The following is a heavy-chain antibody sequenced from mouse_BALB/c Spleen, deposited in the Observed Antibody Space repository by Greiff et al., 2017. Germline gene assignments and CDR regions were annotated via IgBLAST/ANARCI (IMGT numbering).Heavy chain of an antibody. CDR3: ARSLYYGNYGDYAMDY. J-gene: IGHJ4*01. CDR2: INPSTGYT. V-gene: IGHV1-7*01. CDR1: GYTFTSYW. Sequence: VQLQQSGAELAKPGASVKMSCKASGYTFTSYWMHWVKQRPGQGLEWIGYINPSTGYTEYNQKFKDKATLTADKSSSTAYMQLSSLTSEDSAVYYCARSLYYGNYGDYAMDYWGQGTSVTVSS. D-gene: IGHD2-1*01.